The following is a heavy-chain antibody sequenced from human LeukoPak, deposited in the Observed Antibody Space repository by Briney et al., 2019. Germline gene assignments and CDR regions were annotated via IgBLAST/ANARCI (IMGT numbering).Heavy chain of an antibody. CDR3: ARLGSGWYSIFDY. CDR2: IYYSGST. CDR1: GVSISSYY. D-gene: IGHD6-19*01. J-gene: IGHJ4*02. V-gene: IGHV4-59*08. Sequence: SETLSLTCTVSGVSISSYYWSWIRPPPGKGLEWFGYIYYSGSTTYNPSLKSRVTISVDTSKNQFSLKLSSVTAADTAVYYCARLGSGWYSIFDYWGQGTLVTVSS.